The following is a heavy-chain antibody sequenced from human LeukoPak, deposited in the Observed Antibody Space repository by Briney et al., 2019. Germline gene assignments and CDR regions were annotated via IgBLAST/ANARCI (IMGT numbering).Heavy chain of an antibody. J-gene: IGHJ6*03. D-gene: IGHD2-2*01. CDR3: VREYQLLGYYYYYMDV. CDR2: TRNKANSYTT. V-gene: IGHV3-72*01. Sequence: GGSLRLSCAASGFTFSDHYRDWVRQAPGKGLEWVGRTRNKANSYTTEYAASVKGRFAISRDDSKNSLYLQMNSLKAEDTAVYYCVREYQLLGYYYYYMDVWGKGTTVTVSS. CDR1: GFTFSDHY.